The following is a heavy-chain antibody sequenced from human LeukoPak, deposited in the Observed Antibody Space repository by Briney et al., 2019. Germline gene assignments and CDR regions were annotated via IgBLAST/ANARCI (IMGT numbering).Heavy chain of an antibody. J-gene: IGHJ4*02. V-gene: IGHV3-15*01. Sequence: GGSLRLSCVASGFTFNNAWMTWVRQAPGKGLEWVGRIKSKTDGGTTDYAAPVKGRFTISRDDSKNTLYLQMNSLKIEDTAVYYCTRIIKSGSFDYWGQGVLVTVSS. D-gene: IGHD1-26*01. CDR2: IKSKTDGGTT. CDR3: TRIIKSGSFDY. CDR1: GFTFNNAW.